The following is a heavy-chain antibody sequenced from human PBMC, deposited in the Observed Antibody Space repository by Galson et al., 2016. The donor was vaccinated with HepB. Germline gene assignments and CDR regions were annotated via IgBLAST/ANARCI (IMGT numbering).Heavy chain of an antibody. CDR2: IWYDGSDK. Sequence: SLRLSCAASGFTFSSYGMHWVRQAPGKGLEWVAIIWYDGSDKYYADSVKGRFTISRDDSKNTVYLQMSSLRAEDTVIYFCARDLSYGSNWFDPRGQGTLVTVSS. D-gene: IGHD3-16*02. CDR3: ARDLSYGSNWFDP. V-gene: IGHV3-33*01. J-gene: IGHJ5*02. CDR1: GFTFSSYG.